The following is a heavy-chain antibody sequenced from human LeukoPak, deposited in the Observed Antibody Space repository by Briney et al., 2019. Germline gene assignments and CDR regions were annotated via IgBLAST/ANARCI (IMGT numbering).Heavy chain of an antibody. Sequence: PGGSLRLSCAASGFTFNSYSMNWVRQAPGKGLEWVSSISSSSSSYIYYADSVKGRFTISRDNAKNSLYLQMNSLRVEDTAVYYCARGGAARPDFWGQGTLVTVSS. CDR3: ARGGAARPDF. D-gene: IGHD6-6*01. V-gene: IGHV3-21*01. CDR1: GFTFNSYS. J-gene: IGHJ4*02. CDR2: ISSSSSSYI.